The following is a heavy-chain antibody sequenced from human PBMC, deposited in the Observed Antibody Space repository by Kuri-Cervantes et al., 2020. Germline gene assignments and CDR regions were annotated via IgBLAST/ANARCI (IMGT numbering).Heavy chain of an antibody. CDR3: ARDPTVTTWWDAFDI. Sequence: GESLKISCAASGFTFNNYWMTWVRQAPGKGLEWVSVIYSGGSTYYADSVKVRFTISRDNPKNTLYLQMNSLRAEDTAVYYCARDPTVTTWWDAFDIWGQGTMVTVSS. CDR2: IYSGGST. V-gene: IGHV3-66*02. CDR1: GFTFNNYW. D-gene: IGHD4-17*01. J-gene: IGHJ3*02.